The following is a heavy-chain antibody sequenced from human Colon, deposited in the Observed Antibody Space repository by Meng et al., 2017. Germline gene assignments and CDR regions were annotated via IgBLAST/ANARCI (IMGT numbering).Heavy chain of an antibody. CDR1: GDSIRSSNG. D-gene: IGHD3-10*01. V-gene: IGHV4-4*02. CDR2: IYHSGST. J-gene: IGHJ4*02. Sequence: QGAWQELGPGLVKPWGTLSLTCAVSGDSIRSSNGWSWVRQPPGRGLEWIGEIYHSGSTNYNPYLKNRVSMTVDKSNNEFSLTLSSVTAADTAYYYCARVIYASGNMAHLDYWGQGTLVTVSS. CDR3: ARVIYASGNMAHLDY.